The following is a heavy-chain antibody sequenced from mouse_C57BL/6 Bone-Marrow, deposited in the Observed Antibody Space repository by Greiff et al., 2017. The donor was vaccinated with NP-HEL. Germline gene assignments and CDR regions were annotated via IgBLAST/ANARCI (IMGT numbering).Heavy chain of an antibody. Sequence: QVQLQQSGAELARPGASVKLSCKASGYTFTSYGISWVKQRTGQGLEWIGEIYPRSGNTYYNEKFKGKATLTADKSSSTAYMELRSLTSEDSAVYFCARNGSSVWYFDVWGTGTTVTVSS. CDR2: IYPRSGNT. V-gene: IGHV1-81*01. CDR3: ARNGSSVWYFDV. J-gene: IGHJ1*03. CDR1: GYTFTSYG. D-gene: IGHD1-1*01.